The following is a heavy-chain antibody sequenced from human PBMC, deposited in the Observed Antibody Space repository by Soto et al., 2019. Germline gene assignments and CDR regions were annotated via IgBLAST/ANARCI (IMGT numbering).Heavy chain of an antibody. Sequence: QVQLVQSGAEVKKPGASVKVSCKASGYTFTGYYMHWVRQAPGQGLEWMGWINPNSGGTNYAQKFQGWATMTRDTSISTAYMELSRLRSDDTAVYYCARGGGIVGATVAFDIWGQGTMVTVSS. CDR1: GYTFTGYY. J-gene: IGHJ3*02. CDR3: ARGGGIVGATVAFDI. CDR2: INPNSGGT. V-gene: IGHV1-2*04. D-gene: IGHD1-26*01.